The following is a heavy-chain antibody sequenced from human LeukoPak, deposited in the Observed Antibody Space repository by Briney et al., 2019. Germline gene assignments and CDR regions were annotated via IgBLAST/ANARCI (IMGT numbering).Heavy chain of an antibody. CDR1: ELSFNSHS. CDR2: ISDDTYNI. V-gene: IGHV3-48*01. Sequence: GGSLRSSCAAPELSFNSHSMSWVRQAPGRGLKWAPFISDDTYNIHYTDSVRGRFIVSRDNAQSSLYLQMNSLRGEDSAVYYCTRHTRASQYYFDYWGQGILVTVSS. CDR3: TRHTRASQYYFDY. D-gene: IGHD2-21*01. J-gene: IGHJ4*02.